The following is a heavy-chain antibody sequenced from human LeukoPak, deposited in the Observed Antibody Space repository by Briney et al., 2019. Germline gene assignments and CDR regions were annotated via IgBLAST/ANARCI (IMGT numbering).Heavy chain of an antibody. CDR2: ISSSGTYI. J-gene: IGHJ4*02. CDR3: AREQSYSEEIVVVNPPFDY. CDR1: GFTFSSYG. Sequence: GGSLRLSCAASGFTFSSYGMNWVRQAPGKGVEWVSSISSSGTYIFFADSVKGRFTISRDNAKNSLYLQMNSLRAEDTALYYCAREQSYSEEIVVVNPPFDYWGQGTLVTVSS. V-gene: IGHV3-21*01. D-gene: IGHD2-21*01.